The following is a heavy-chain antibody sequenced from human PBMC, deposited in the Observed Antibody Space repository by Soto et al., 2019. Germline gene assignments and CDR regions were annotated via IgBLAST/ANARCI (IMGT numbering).Heavy chain of an antibody. D-gene: IGHD6-25*01. J-gene: IGHJ4*02. V-gene: IGHV1-18*04. CDR3: AREAGWQRMVPYD. CDR2: ISAFNGDT. Sequence: QVQLVQSGTEVKKPGASVKVSCKAFGYTFTSYGFSWVRQVPGQGLEWLGWISAFNGDTKYARTMKGRLTVTTDTSTTSVHMELRSLTPDDTAVYYCAREAGWQRMVPYDWGQGTLVTVSS. CDR1: GYTFTSYG.